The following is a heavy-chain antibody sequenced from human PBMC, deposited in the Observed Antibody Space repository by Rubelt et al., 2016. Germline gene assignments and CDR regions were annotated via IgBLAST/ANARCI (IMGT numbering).Heavy chain of an antibody. Sequence: EVQLVESGGGLVQPGGSLTLSCSASGFTFSSCAMHWVRQAPAKGLEYVSAISGNGGSIYYSDSLRDRITISRDNSKNTLYLQMTSLSAEDTAVYYCARQFWSGRTYYYFGMDVWGRGTPVTVSS. CDR3: ARQFWSGRTYYYFGMDV. CDR1: GFTFSSCA. CDR2: ISGNGGSI. V-gene: IGHV3-64D*09. J-gene: IGHJ6*02. D-gene: IGHD3-3*02.